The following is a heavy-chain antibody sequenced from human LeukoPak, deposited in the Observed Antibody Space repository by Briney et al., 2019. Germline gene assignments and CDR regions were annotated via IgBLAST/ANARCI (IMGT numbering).Heavy chain of an antibody. CDR1: GFTFSSYW. D-gene: IGHD3-22*01. Sequence: GGSLRLSRAASGFTFSSYWMHWVRQAPGKGLVWVSRINSDGSSTSYADSVKGRFTISRDNAKNTLYLQMNSLRAEDTAVYYCAREWGYYYDSSGYPDYWGQGTLVTVSS. J-gene: IGHJ4*02. CDR2: INSDGSST. CDR3: AREWGYYYDSSGYPDY. V-gene: IGHV3-74*01.